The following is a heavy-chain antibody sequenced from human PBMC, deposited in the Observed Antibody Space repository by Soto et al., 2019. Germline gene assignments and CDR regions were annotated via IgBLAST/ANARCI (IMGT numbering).Heavy chain of an antibody. V-gene: IGHV1-46*01. CDR3: AGASSRVSSVGAAY. D-gene: IGHD1-26*01. Sequence: GVSVQVSCTASNDSLSSHFIHWVRQAPGEGLEWMGIINPGPNGASYSKEFQGRLTLTSDMHSRTVYMKLSNLRSDDTAGYYCAGASSRVSSVGAAYWGQGALVTVSS. CDR2: INPGPNGA. J-gene: IGHJ4*02. CDR1: NDSLSSHF.